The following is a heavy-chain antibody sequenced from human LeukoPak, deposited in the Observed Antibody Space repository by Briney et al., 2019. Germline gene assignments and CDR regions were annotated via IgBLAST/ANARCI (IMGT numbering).Heavy chain of an antibody. V-gene: IGHV3-23*01. J-gene: IGHJ5*02. Sequence: QPGGSLRLSCAASGFTFSDYAMSWVRQTSGKGLEWVSGISGSGGSTYYADSVKGRFTISRDNSKNSLYLQMNSLRAEDTAVYYCASTALPAWYSSSWYWFDPWGQGTLVTVSS. CDR2: ISGSGGST. CDR3: ASTALPAWYSSSWYWFDP. D-gene: IGHD6-13*01. CDR1: GFTFSDYA.